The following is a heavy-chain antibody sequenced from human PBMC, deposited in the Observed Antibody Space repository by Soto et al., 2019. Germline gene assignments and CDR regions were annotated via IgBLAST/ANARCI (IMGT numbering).Heavy chain of an antibody. V-gene: IGHV3-48*03. CDR3: ARDEPRIAARDY. Sequence: GGSLRLSCAASGFTFSSYEMNWVRQAPGKGLEWVSYISSSGSTIYYADSVKGRFTISRDNAKNSLYLQMNSLRAEDTAVYYCARDEPRIAARDYWGQGTLVTVSS. CDR1: GFTFSSYE. CDR2: ISSSGSTI. D-gene: IGHD6-6*01. J-gene: IGHJ4*02.